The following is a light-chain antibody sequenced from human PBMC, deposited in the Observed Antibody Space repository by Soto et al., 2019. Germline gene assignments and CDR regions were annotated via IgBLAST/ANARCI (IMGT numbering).Light chain of an antibody. J-gene: IGLJ3*02. Sequence: SYELTQPPSVSVAPGQTARITCGGNTIGSKSVHWYQQKPGQAPVLVVYDDSGRPSGIPERFSGSNSGNTATLTIGRVEAGDEADYYCQVWDSSSDHWVFGGGTKLTVL. CDR1: TIGSKS. CDR3: QVWDSSSDHWV. V-gene: IGLV3-21*02. CDR2: DDS.